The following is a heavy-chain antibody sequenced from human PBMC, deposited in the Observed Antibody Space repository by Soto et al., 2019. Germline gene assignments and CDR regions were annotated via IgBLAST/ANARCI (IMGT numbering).Heavy chain of an antibody. CDR3: ARVVRFCSSPSCRGRNRFDP. V-gene: IGHV4-30-4*01. J-gene: IGHJ5*02. CDR2: MFYTGTT. D-gene: IGHD2-2*01. CDR1: GGSISSGDYY. Sequence: KTSETLSLTCSVSGGSISSGDYYWSWIRQPPGKGLEWIGYMFYTGTTYYNPSLKSRITISMDTSKNQFSLRLTSVTAADTAEYHCARVVRFCSSPSCRGRNRFDPWGQGTRVTVSS.